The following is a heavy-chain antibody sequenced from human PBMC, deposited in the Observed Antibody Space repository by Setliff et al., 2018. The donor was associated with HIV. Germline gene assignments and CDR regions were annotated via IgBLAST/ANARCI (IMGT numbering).Heavy chain of an antibody. CDR2: IIPIFGTA. Sequence: VKVSCKASGYSFTSYGISWVRQAPGQGLEWMGRIIPIFGTANYAQKFQGRVTITADKSTSTAYMELSSLRSEDTAVYHCARGRDSGWYSDAFDIWGQGTLVTVSS. J-gene: IGHJ3*02. V-gene: IGHV1-69*13. D-gene: IGHD6-19*01. CDR3: ARGRDSGWYSDAFDI. CDR1: GYSFTSYG.